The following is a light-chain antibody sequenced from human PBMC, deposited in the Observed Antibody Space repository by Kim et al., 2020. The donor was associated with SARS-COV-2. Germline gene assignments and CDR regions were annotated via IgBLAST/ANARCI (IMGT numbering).Light chain of an antibody. Sequence: GQRVTMSCSGSTSDIGSNPVNWYRLLPGTAPKLLIYTNNQRPSGVPDRLSGSKSGTSASLAISGLQSEDEADYYCATWDDSLNGPVFGGGTQLTVL. CDR3: ATWDDSLNGPV. CDR1: TSDIGSNP. V-gene: IGLV1-44*01. J-gene: IGLJ2*01. CDR2: TNN.